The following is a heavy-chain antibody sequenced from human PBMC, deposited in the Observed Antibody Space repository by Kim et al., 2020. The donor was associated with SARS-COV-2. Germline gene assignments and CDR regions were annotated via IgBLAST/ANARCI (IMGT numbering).Heavy chain of an antibody. D-gene: IGHD3-10*01. CDR3: ARHLNNRAMVRGVDY. V-gene: IGHV4-39*01. CDR1: GGSISSSTYY. CDR2: IYYRGTT. Sequence: SETLSLTCTVSGGSISSSTYYWGWIRQPTGKGLEWIGTIYYRGTTYYSPSLKSRVTISVDTSKNQFSLKLSSVTAADTAVYYCARHLNNRAMVRGVDYWGQGTLVTVSS. J-gene: IGHJ4*02.